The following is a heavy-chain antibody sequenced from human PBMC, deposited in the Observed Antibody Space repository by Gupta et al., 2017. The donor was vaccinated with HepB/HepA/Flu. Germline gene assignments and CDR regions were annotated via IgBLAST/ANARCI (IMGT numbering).Heavy chain of an antibody. J-gene: IGHJ4*02. V-gene: IGHV3-9*01. Sequence: PGRSLRLSCAASGFTFDDYAMHWVRQAPGKGLEWVSGISWNSGSIGYADSVKGRFTISRDNAKNSRYLQMNSLRAEETALYYCAKAIDYDDSSGRFDYGCQGTMVTVYS. D-gene: IGHD3-22*01. CDR1: GFTFDDYA. CDR2: ISWNSGSI. CDR3: AKAIDYDDSSGRFDY.